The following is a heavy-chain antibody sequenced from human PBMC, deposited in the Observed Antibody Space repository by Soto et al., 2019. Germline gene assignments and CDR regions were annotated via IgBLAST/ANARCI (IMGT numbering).Heavy chain of an antibody. J-gene: IGHJ4*02. CDR1: GFTFSSNW. D-gene: IGHD2-2*01. Sequence: EVQLVESGGNLVQPGGSLRLSCVGSGFTFSSNWMTWVRQAPGKGLEWVGNIRQDGSEKNYVDSVKGRFTISNDNAKNSLYLQMNSQRAEDTAVYYCAREIVVARGASYFAYWGPGTLVTVSS. CDR3: AREIVVARGASYFAY. CDR2: IRQDGSEK. V-gene: IGHV3-7*04.